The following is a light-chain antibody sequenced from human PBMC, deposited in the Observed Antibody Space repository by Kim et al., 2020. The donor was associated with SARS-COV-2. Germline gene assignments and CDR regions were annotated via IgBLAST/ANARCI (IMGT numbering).Light chain of an antibody. V-gene: IGLV4-69*01. CDR3: QTWGTGISWV. CDR1: SGHSSYA. CDR2: LNSDGTH. J-gene: IGLJ3*02. Sequence: VNLTCTLSSGHSSYAIAWHQQQPEKGPRFLMKLNSDGTHTKGDGIPDRFSGSSSGAERYLTSTSLQSEDEADYYCQTWGTGISWVIGGGTKVTVL.